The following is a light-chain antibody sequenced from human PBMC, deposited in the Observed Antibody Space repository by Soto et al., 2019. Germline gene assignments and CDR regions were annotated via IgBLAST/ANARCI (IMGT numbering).Light chain of an antibody. CDR1: SGDVGFYDF. J-gene: IGLJ3*02. CDR3: ASYTGSSTYG. Sequence: QSVLTQPASMSGSPGQSITISCTGTSGDVGFYDFVSWYQQHPGKVPRLIIYGVTKRPSGVSHRFSGSKSGNTASLTISGLQVEDDADYSCASYTGSSTYGFGGGTKLTVL. CDR2: GVT. V-gene: IGLV2-14*03.